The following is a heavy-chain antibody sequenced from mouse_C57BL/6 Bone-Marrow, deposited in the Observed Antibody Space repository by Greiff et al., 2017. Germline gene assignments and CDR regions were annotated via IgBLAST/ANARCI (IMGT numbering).Heavy chain of an antibody. CDR2: ISDGGSYT. Sequence: EVKVVESGGGLVKPGGSLKLSCAASGFTFSSYAMSWVRQTPEKRLEWVATISDGGSYTYYPDNVKGRFTISRDNAKNNLYLQMSHLKSEDTAMYYCARGGLRRDWYFDVWGTGTTVTVSS. J-gene: IGHJ1*03. CDR3: ARGGLRRDWYFDV. V-gene: IGHV5-4*03. D-gene: IGHD2-4*01. CDR1: GFTFSSYA.